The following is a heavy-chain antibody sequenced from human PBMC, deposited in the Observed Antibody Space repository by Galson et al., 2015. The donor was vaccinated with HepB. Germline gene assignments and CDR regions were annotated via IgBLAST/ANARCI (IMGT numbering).Heavy chain of an antibody. CDR2: VDPEDGET. V-gene: IGHV1-69-2*01. CDR3: ATKGYYDSSGYPQFFDY. D-gene: IGHD3-22*01. CDR1: GYTLTDYY. Sequence: VKVSCKVSGYTLTDYYMHWVQQAPGKGLEWMGLVDPEDGETIYAEKFQGRVTITADTSTDTAYMELSSLRSEDTAVYYCATKGYYDSSGYPQFFDYWGQGTLVTVSS. J-gene: IGHJ4*02.